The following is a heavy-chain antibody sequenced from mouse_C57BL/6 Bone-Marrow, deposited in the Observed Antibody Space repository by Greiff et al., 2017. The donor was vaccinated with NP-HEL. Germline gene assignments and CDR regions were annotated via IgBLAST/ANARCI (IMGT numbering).Heavy chain of an antibody. J-gene: IGHJ2*01. CDR3: ARGGIYYDPLYFDY. Sequence: VQLQQSGPELVKPGASVKISCKASGYTFTDYYMNWVKQSHGKSLEWIGDINPNNGGTSYNQKFKGKATLTVDKSSSTAYMELRSLTSEDSAVYYCARGGIYYDPLYFDYWGQGTTLTVSS. CDR1: GYTFTDYY. V-gene: IGHV1-26*01. CDR2: INPNNGGT. D-gene: IGHD2-4*01.